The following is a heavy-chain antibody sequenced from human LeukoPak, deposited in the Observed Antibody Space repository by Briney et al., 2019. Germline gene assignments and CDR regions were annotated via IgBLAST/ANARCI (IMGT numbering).Heavy chain of an antibody. CDR1: GGSISSGGYY. D-gene: IGHD6-6*01. CDR2: IYTSGST. V-gene: IGHV4-61*02. CDR3: ARDFQIIRNRIGARPEYYYYYYMDV. J-gene: IGHJ6*03. Sequence: PSETLSLTCTVSGGSISSGGYYWSWIRQPAGKGLEWIGRIYTSGSTNYNPSLKSRVTMSVDTSKNQFSLKLSSVTAADTAVYYCARDFQIIRNRIGARPEYYYYYYMDVWGKGTTVTVSS.